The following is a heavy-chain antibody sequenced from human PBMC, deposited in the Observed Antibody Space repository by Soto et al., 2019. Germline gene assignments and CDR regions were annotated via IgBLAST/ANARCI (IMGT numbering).Heavy chain of an antibody. V-gene: IGHV3-30*18. Sequence: QVQLVESGGGVVQPGRSLRLSCAASGFTFSSYGMHRVRQAPGKGLEWVAVISYDGSNKYYADSVKGRFTISRDNSKNTLYLQMNSLRAEDTAVYYCAKDRASGYDDGFDYWGQGTLVTVSS. CDR1: GFTFSSYG. CDR3: AKDRASGYDDGFDY. D-gene: IGHD5-12*01. CDR2: ISYDGSNK. J-gene: IGHJ4*02.